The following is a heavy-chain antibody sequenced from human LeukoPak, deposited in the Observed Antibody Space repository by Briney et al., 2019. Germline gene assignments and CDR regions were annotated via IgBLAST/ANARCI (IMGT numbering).Heavy chain of an antibody. CDR2: IWYDGSNK. J-gene: IGHJ4*02. D-gene: IGHD3-9*01. V-gene: IGHV3-33*01. CDR1: GFTFSSYG. CDR3: ARGRYDILTGYAPDFDY. Sequence: GWSLRLSCAASGFTFSSYGMHWVRQAPGKGLEWVAVIWYDGSNKYYVDSVKGRFTISRDNSKNTLYLQMNSLRAEDTAVYYCARGRYDILTGYAPDFDYWGQGTLVTVSS.